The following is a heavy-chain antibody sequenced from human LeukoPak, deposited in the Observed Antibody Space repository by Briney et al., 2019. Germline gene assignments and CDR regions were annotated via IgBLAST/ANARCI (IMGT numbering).Heavy chain of an antibody. CDR1: GFSLSTSGVG. CDR2: IYWDDDK. J-gene: IGHJ4*02. Sequence: SGPTLVTPTQTLTLTCTFAGFSLSTSGVGVGWIRQPPGKALEWLALIYWDDDKRYSPSLKSRLTSTKDTSKNQVVLTMTNMDPVDTATYYCAHSPILTGYFIGEDYRLLFDYWGQGTLVTVSS. V-gene: IGHV2-5*02. CDR3: AHSPILTGYFIGEDYRLLFDY. D-gene: IGHD3-9*01.